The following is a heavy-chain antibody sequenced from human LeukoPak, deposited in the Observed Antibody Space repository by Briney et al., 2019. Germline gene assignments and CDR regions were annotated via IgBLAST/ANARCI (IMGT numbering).Heavy chain of an antibody. CDR3: ARGRGYCSSTSCYERAFDI. J-gene: IGHJ3*02. CDR1: RFTFSDYY. Sequence: GGSLRLSCAASRFTFSDYYMSWIRQAPGKGLEWVSYISSSSSYTNYADSVKGRFTISRDNAKNSLYLQMNSLRAEDTAVYYCARGRGYCSSTSCYERAFDIWGQGTMVTVSS. CDR2: ISSSSSYT. D-gene: IGHD2-2*01. V-gene: IGHV3-11*06.